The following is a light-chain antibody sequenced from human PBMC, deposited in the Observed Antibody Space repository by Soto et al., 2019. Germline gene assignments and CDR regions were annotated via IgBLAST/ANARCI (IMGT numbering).Light chain of an antibody. CDR3: QQYDNLPLT. CDR2: DAS. V-gene: IGKV1-33*01. J-gene: IGKJ4*01. Sequence: DILMTQSPSSLSASVGDRVTFTCQASQDITNYLNWYQHKPGKAPELLIYDASNLETGIPSRFSGSGSGTDFTFTISSLQPAEIATYYCQQYDNLPLTFGGGTKVDI. CDR1: QDITNY.